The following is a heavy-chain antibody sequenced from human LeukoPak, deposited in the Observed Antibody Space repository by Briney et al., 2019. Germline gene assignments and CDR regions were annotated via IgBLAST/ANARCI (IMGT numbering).Heavy chain of an antibody. CDR2: IYPGDSDT. V-gene: IGHV5-51*01. CDR3: ARLAYYDFWSGYSSYGMDV. J-gene: IGHJ6*02. D-gene: IGHD3-3*01. CDR1: GYSFTSYW. Sequence: ESLTLSCKGSGYSFTSYWIGWVRQMPGKGLEWMGLIYPGDSDTRYSPSFQGQVTISADKSISTAYLQWSSLKASDTAMYYCARLAYYDFWSGYSSYGMDVWGQGTTVTVSS.